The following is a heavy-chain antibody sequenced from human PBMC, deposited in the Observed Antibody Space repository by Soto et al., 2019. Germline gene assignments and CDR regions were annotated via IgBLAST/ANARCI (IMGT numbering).Heavy chain of an antibody. CDR2: IIPIFGTA. CDR1: GGTFSSYA. D-gene: IGHD2-15*01. V-gene: IGHV1-69*06. CDR3: ARESTVVMRPLGYYGMDV. Sequence: ASVKVSCKASGGTFSSYAISWVRQAPGQGLEWMGGIIPIFGTANYAQKFQGRVTTTADKSTSTAYMELSSLRSEDTAVYYCARESTVVMRPLGYYGMDVWGQGTTVTVSS. J-gene: IGHJ6*02.